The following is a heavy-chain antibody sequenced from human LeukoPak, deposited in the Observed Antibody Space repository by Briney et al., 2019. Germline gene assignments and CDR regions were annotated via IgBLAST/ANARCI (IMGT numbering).Heavy chain of an antibody. J-gene: IGHJ6*02. CDR1: GFTVSSNY. CDR2: IYSGGST. Sequence: GGSLRLSCAASGFTVSSNYTSWVRQAPGKGLEWVSVIYSGGSTYYADSVKGRFTISRDNSKNTLYLQMNSLRAEDTAVYYCARDSYYYGMDVWGQGTTVTVSS. CDR3: ARDSYYYGMDV. V-gene: IGHV3-66*01.